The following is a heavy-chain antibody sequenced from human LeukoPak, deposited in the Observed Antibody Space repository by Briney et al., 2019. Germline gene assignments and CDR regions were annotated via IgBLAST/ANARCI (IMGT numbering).Heavy chain of an antibody. Sequence: GASVKVSCKASGYTFTSYDINWVRQAPGQGLEWMGRIIPILGIANYAQKFQGRVTITADKSTSTAYMELSSLRSEDTAVYYCARDREPELRSLDYWGQGTLVTVSS. D-gene: IGHD4-17*01. CDR1: GYTFTSYD. CDR2: IIPILGIA. J-gene: IGHJ4*02. CDR3: ARDREPELRSLDY. V-gene: IGHV1-69*04.